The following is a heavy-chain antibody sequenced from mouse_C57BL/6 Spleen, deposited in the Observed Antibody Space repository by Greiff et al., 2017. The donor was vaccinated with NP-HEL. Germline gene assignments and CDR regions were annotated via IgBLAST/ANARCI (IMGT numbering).Heavy chain of an antibody. Sequence: QVQLQQPGAELVKPGASVKLSCKASGYTFTSYWMHWVKQRPGQGLEWIGMIHPNSGSTNYNEKFKSKATMTVDKSSSTDYMQLSILTSEDSAVYYCARDGSSYGRAMDYWGQGTSVTVSS. V-gene: IGHV1-64*01. D-gene: IGHD1-1*01. CDR3: ARDGSSYGRAMDY. CDR2: IHPNSGST. J-gene: IGHJ4*01. CDR1: GYTFTSYW.